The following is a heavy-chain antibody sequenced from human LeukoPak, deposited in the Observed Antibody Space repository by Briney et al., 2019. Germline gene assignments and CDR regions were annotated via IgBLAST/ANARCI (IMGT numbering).Heavy chain of an antibody. CDR1: GFTFSRYT. Sequence: GGSLRLSCTASGFTFSRYTMNWVRQAPGKGLEWVSSISSNSGFKKYADSLKGRFTISRDNAKNSLYLQMNSLRAEDTAVYYCAKGYFDWLLYLYFDYWGQGTLVTVSS. D-gene: IGHD3-9*01. CDR2: ISSNSGFK. V-gene: IGHV3-21*04. J-gene: IGHJ4*02. CDR3: AKGYFDWLLYLYFDY.